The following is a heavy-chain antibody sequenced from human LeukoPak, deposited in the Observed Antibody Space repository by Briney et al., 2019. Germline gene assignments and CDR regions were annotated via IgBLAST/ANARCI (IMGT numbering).Heavy chain of an antibody. Sequence: ASVKVSCKASGYTFTSYDSAGVRQAAGQGLEWMGWMNPNTGNTGYVQKFQSRVTMTRNTSISTPYMELSSLRSEDTAVYYCARLRTILYYMDVWGKGTTVTVSS. CDR1: GYTFTSYD. CDR2: MNPNTGNT. J-gene: IGHJ6*03. D-gene: IGHD3-3*01. CDR3: ARLRTILYYMDV. V-gene: IGHV1-8*01.